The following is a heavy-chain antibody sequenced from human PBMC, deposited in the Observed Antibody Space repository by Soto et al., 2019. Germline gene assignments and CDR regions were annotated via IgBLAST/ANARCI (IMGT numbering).Heavy chain of an antibody. CDR1: GFSFDDYA. V-gene: IGHV3-9*01. Sequence: EVQVVESGGGLVQPGRSLRLSCAASGFSFDDYAMHWVRQPPGKGLEGVSGISWNSGTIGYADSVKGRFTISRDNAKNALYLQMNSLRAEDTALYYCAKSTGGTANGMGVWGQGTTVTVSS. J-gene: IGHJ6*02. D-gene: IGHD2-8*02. CDR2: ISWNSGTI. CDR3: AKSTGGTANGMGV.